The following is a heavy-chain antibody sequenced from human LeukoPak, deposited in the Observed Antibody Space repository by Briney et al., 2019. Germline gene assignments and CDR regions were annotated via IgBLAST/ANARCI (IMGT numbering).Heavy chain of an antibody. D-gene: IGHD2-15*01. V-gene: IGHV1-69*04. CDR1: GGTFNSYA. J-gene: IGHJ6*02. Sequence: ASVRVSYKASGGTFNSYAISWVRQAPGQGGEWMGGIIPIRGIANYAQKFQGRGKITADTSTSTAYMELVSLRSEDTAVYYCTRTHLPYCSGGSCYPSGYYYGMDVWGQGTTVTVSS. CDR2: IIPIRGIA. CDR3: TRTHLPYCSGGSCYPSGYYYGMDV.